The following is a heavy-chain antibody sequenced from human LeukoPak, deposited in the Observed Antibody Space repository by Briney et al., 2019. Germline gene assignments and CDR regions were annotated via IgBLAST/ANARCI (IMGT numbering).Heavy chain of an antibody. D-gene: IGHD6-13*01. J-gene: IGHJ4*02. CDR3: ARDRGLRATAGTRIDF. CDR2: ISTYNGIT. Sequence: ASVKVSCKASGYTFTTHDLTWVRQATGQGLEWMGWISTYNGITSYAQKLQGRVTMTTDTSSTTAYMELRSLRSDDTALYYCARDRGLRATAGTRIDFWGQGTLVTVSS. V-gene: IGHV1-18*01. CDR1: GYTFTTHD.